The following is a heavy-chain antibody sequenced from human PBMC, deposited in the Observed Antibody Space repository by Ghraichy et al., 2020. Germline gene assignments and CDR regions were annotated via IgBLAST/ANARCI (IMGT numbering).Heavy chain of an antibody. J-gene: IGHJ4*02. CDR1: GGSFSGYY. V-gene: IGHV4-34*01. Sequence: SETLSLTCAVYGGSFSGYYWSWIRQPPGKGLEWIGEINHSGSTNYNPSLKSRVTISVDTSKNQFSLKLSSVTAADTAVYYCASFSSNYYDSSGSSIFGYWGQETLVTVSS. CDR3: ASFSSNYYDSSGSSIFGY. D-gene: IGHD3-22*01. CDR2: INHSGST.